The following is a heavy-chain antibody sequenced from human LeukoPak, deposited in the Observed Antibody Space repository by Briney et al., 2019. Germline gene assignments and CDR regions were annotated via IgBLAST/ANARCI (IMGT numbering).Heavy chain of an antibody. J-gene: IGHJ4*01. Sequence: PGGSLRLSCAACGFTFSSYWMSWVRQAPGKGLEWVANIKQDGSQKYYVDSVKGRFTIYRDNAKNSLYLQMDSLRAEDTAVYYCATSGTRIVRVDCLNYWGQGPLVTVSS. CDR2: IKQDGSQK. D-gene: IGHD1-26*01. V-gene: IGHV3-7*05. CDR3: ATSGTRIVRVDCLNY. CDR1: GFTFSSYW.